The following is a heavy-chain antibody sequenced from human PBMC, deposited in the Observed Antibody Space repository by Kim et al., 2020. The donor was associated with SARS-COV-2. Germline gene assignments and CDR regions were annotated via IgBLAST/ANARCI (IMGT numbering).Heavy chain of an antibody. CDR3: ARAFTADYFDY. V-gene: IGHV3-33*01. D-gene: IGHD2-21*02. CDR2: IWYDEDKK. Sequence: GGSLRLSCAASGFTFNAYSMHWVRQPPGKGLEWVAVIWYDEDKKYYAESVKGRFIVSRDNSNNTLYLQVNSLKAEDTAVYYCARAFTADYFDYWGQGTLV. CDR1: GFTFNAYS. J-gene: IGHJ4*02.